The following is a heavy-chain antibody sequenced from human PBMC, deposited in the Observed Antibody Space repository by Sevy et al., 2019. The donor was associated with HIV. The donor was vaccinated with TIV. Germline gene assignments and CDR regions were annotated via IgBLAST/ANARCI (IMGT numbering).Heavy chain of an antibody. CDR1: GFTFNIYE. CDR2: ISSSFTNI. J-gene: IGHJ4*02. Sequence: GGSLRLSCVASGFTFNIYEMNWVRQAPGQGLEWVSYISSSFTNIYYADSVKGRFTISRDNAKNSLCLQMNSLRAEDTAVYYCTNYVHYWGQGTLVTVSS. CDR3: TNYVHY. D-gene: IGHD3-10*02. V-gene: IGHV3-48*03.